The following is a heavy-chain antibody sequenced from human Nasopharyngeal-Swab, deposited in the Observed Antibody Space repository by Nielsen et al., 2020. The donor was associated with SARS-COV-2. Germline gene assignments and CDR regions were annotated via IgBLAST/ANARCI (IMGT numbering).Heavy chain of an antibody. CDR1: GFTGSSYS. V-gene: IGHV3-21*01. D-gene: IGHD3-22*01. CDR3: ARDSYYYDSSGMGPCAFDI. CDR2: ISSSSSYI. Sequence: GESLKISCEDYGFTGSSYSMNWVRQAPGKGLEWVSSISSSSSYIYYADSVKGRFTISRDNAKNSLYLQMNSLRAEDTAVYYCARDSYYYDSSGMGPCAFDIWGQGTMVTVSS. J-gene: IGHJ3*02.